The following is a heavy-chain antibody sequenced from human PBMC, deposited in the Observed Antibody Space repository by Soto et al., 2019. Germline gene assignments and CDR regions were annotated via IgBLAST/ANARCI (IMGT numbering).Heavy chain of an antibody. CDR3: AREDGSGRTPFYGMDV. CDR1: GGTFSSYA. V-gene: IGHV1-69*13. D-gene: IGHD3-10*01. CDR2: VIPIFGTA. J-gene: IGHJ6*02. Sequence: SVKVSCKASGGTFSSYAISWVRQAPGQGLEWMGGVIPIFGTANYAQKFQGRVTITADESTSTAYMELSSLRSEDTAVYYCAREDGSGRTPFYGMDVWGQGTTVTVSS.